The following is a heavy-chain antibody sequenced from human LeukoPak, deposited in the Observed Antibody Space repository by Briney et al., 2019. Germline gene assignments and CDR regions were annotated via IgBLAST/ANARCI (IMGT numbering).Heavy chain of an antibody. V-gene: IGHV3-23*01. CDR3: AKDPSRVVVTAPYFDY. CDR1: GFTFSSYG. J-gene: IGHJ4*02. D-gene: IGHD2-21*02. CDR2: ISGSGGST. Sequence: GGSLRLSCAASGFTFSSYGMNWVRQAPGKGLEWVSAISGSGGSTYYADSVKGRFTISRDNSKNTLYLQMNSLRAEDTAVYYCAKDPSRVVVTAPYFDYWGQGTLVTVSS.